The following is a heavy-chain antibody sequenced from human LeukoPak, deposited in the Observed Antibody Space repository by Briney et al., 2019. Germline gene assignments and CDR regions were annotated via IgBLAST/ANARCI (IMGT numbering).Heavy chain of an antibody. CDR2: INPNSGGT. D-gene: IGHD1-26*01. CDR3: ATEYSGSYWASDY. V-gene: IGHV1-2*02. Sequence: ASVKVSCKASGYTFTGYYTHWVRQAPGQGLEWMGWINPNSGGTNYAQKSQGRVTMTRDTSISTAYMELSRLRSDDTAVYYCATEYSGSYWASDYWGQGTLVTVSS. J-gene: IGHJ4*02. CDR1: GYTFTGYY.